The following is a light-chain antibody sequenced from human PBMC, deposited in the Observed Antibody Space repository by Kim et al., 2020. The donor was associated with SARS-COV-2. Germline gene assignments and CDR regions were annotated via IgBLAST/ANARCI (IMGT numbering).Light chain of an antibody. CDR1: ELGDKY. V-gene: IGLV3-1*01. Sequence: VSPGQTASITCSGDELGDKYAYWYQRKPGQSPILVIYQDNKRPSGIPDRFSGSNSGNTATLTISGTQAMDEAVYFCQAWVSNTAIFGGGTKLTVL. CDR3: QAWVSNTAI. J-gene: IGLJ2*01. CDR2: QDN.